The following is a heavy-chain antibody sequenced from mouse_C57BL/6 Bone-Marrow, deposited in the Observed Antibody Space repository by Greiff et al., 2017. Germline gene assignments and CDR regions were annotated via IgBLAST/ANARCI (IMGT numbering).Heavy chain of an antibody. Sequence: VKVVESGAELVRPGTSVKVSCKASGYAFTNYLIEWVKQRPGQGLEWIGVINPGSGGTNYNEKFKGKATLTAGKSSSTAYMQPSSLTSEDSAVYFCARSKNWDSWFAYWGQGTLVTVSA. J-gene: IGHJ3*01. CDR1: GYAFTNYL. CDR2: INPGSGGT. D-gene: IGHD4-1*01. V-gene: IGHV1-54*01. CDR3: ARSKNWDSWFAY.